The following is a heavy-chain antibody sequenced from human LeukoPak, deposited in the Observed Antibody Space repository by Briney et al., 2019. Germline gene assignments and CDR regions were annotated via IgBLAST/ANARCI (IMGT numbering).Heavy chain of an antibody. Sequence: SVKVSCKASGGTFSSYAISWVRQAPGQGLEWMGRIIPILGIANYAQKFQGRVTITADKSTSTAYMELSSLRSEDTAVYYCARQNEGYDYVWGYDYWGQGTLVTVSS. J-gene: IGHJ4*02. CDR2: IIPILGIA. V-gene: IGHV1-69*04. CDR1: GGTFSSYA. D-gene: IGHD3-16*01. CDR3: ARQNEGYDYVWGYDY.